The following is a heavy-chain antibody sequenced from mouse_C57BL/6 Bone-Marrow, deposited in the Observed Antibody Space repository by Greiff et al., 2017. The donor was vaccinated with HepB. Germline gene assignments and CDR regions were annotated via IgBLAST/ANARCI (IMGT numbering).Heavy chain of an antibody. D-gene: IGHD2-4*01. Sequence: VQLQQPGAELVRPGSSVKLSCKASGYTFTSYWMNWVKQRPIQGLEWIGNIDPSDSETHYNQKFKDKATLTVDKSSSTAYMQLSSLTSEDSAVYYCARSRGYYDYDVRYFDVWGTGTTVTVSS. J-gene: IGHJ1*03. CDR3: ARSRGYYDYDVRYFDV. V-gene: IGHV1-52*01. CDR1: GYTFTSYW. CDR2: IDPSDSET.